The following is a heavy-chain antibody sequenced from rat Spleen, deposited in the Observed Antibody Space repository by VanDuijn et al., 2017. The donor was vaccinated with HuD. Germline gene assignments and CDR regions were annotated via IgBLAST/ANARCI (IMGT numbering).Heavy chain of an antibody. CDR1: GLSFSNYG. V-gene: IGHV5-54*01. CDR2: IYYDSSKV. J-gene: IGHJ4*01. Sequence: EVQLVESGGGSVQPGRSMRLSCAVSGLSFSNYGMHWIRQAPRKGLEWIAMIYYDSSKVYYADTVKGRFTISRDNSKNTLYLEMNSLQTEDTAIYFCTRAPGPTVDVMDAWGQGASVTVSS. CDR3: TRAPGPTVDVMDA. D-gene: IGHD1-1*01.